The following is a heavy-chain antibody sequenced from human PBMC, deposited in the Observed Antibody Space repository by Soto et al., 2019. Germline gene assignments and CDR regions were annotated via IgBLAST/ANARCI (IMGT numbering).Heavy chain of an antibody. CDR2: VYWNDER. CDR3: AHSFSGNYLYNYYYHGMDV. D-gene: IGHD3-16*02. Sequence: QITLKESGPTLVKPTQTLTLTCTFSGFSLSTSGVGVGLIRQPPGKALEWLALVYWNDERHYSPSLKTRLTITKDTSRNQVVLTMTHMDPVDTAAYYCAHSFSGNYLYNYYYHGMDVWGQGTTVTVSS. J-gene: IGHJ6*02. V-gene: IGHV2-5*01. CDR1: GFSLSTSGVG.